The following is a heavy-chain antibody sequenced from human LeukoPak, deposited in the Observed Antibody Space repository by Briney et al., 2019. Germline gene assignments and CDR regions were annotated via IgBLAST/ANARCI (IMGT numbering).Heavy chain of an antibody. CDR1: GFTFSSYA. J-gene: IGHJ6*03. Sequence: GSLRLSCAASGFTFSSYAMSWVRQAPGKGLEWIGSIYHSGSTYYNPSLKSRVTISVDTSKNQFSLKLSSVTAADTAVYYCARLFGYGFYYYYMDVWGEGTTVTISS. D-gene: IGHD5-18*01. CDR2: IYHSGST. V-gene: IGHV4-38-2*01. CDR3: ARLFGYGFYYYYMDV.